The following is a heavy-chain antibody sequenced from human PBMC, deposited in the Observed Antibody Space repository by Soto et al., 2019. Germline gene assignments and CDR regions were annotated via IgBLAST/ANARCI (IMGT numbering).Heavy chain of an antibody. CDR1: GGTFSSYA. CDR3: ARDPRPPDCSGGSCYPY. Sequence: QVQLVQSGAEVKKPGSSVKVSCKASGGTFSSYAISWVRQAPGQGLEWMGGIITIFGTANYAQKFQGRVTITADESTSTAYMELSSLRSEDTAVYYCARDPRPPDCSGGSCYPYWGQGTLVTVSS. V-gene: IGHV1-69*01. J-gene: IGHJ4*02. CDR2: IITIFGTA. D-gene: IGHD2-15*01.